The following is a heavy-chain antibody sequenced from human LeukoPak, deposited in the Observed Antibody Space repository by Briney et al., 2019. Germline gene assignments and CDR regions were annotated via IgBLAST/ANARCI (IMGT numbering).Heavy chain of an antibody. V-gene: IGHV1-69*04. CDR1: GRTLSSYA. Sequence: AVQDYSLASGRTLSSYAISWVRPALGQRLEWMGRIIPIFGIANYAQKFQGRVTITADKSTSTAYMELSSLRSEDTAVCYCARERKRDWNYYYGMDVWGQGTTVTASS. CDR2: IIPIFGIA. J-gene: IGHJ6*02. D-gene: IGHD3/OR15-3a*01. CDR3: ARERKRDWNYYYGMDV.